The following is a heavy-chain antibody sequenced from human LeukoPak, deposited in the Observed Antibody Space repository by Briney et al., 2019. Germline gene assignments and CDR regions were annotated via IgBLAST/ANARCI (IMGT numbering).Heavy chain of an antibody. Sequence: SEPLFLSCGVSGGSISCGVYSWSWIRRPPGKGLEWIGYVYHSGSTYYNPSLQSRVTITVDRSKTQFSLTLSSVTAADTAVYYCARTYYDSSGYYSLRAYYFDYWGKETLVTVSS. J-gene: IGHJ4*02. V-gene: IGHV4-30-2*01. CDR2: VYHSGST. D-gene: IGHD3-22*01. CDR3: ARTYYDSSGYYSLRAYYFDY. CDR1: GGSISCGVYS.